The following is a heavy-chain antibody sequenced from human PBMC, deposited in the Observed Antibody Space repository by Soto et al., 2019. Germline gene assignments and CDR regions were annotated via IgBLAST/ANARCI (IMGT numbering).Heavy chain of an antibody. Sequence: QVQRVESGGGVVQPGRSLTLACAVSGFTFSSHAIHWVRQAPGKGPEWVAVMSHDGTNKYYDDSVKGRFNLSGDNSKTTIYLQMDSLRSEDSGVYYCGRDRGGEDGYILVFDFWGQGPLVTVSS. V-gene: IGHV3-30-3*01. CDR3: GRDRGGEDGYILVFDF. CDR2: MSHDGTNK. D-gene: IGHD5-18*01. CDR1: GFTFSSHA. J-gene: IGHJ4*02.